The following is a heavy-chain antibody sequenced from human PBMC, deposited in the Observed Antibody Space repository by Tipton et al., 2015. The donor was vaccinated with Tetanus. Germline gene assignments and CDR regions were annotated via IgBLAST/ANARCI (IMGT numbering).Heavy chain of an antibody. CDR3: ARDQGGGRVVRLNWFDP. Sequence: LRLSCSVSGGSINSGGYFWNWIRPQPGKGPEWIGYIYYSGDTFYNPSLKSRVTISVDTSKNQFSLNLRSVTAADTAVYYCARDQGGGRVVRLNWFDPWGQGTLVTVSS. CDR2: IYYSGDT. J-gene: IGHJ5*02. D-gene: IGHD6-6*01. V-gene: IGHV4-31*03. CDR1: GGSINSGGYF.